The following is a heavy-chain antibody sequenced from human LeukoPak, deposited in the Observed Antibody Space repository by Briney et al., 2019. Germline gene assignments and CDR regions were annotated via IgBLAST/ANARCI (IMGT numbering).Heavy chain of an antibody. CDR3: AKGGGFLEWLLWYFDY. J-gene: IGHJ4*02. CDR2: IWDDGSNK. D-gene: IGHD3-3*01. CDR1: GFTFSSYG. V-gene: IGHV3-30*02. Sequence: PGGSLRLSCAASGFTFSSYGMHWVRQAPGKGLEWVAVIWDDGSNKYYADSVKGRFTISRDNSKNTLYLQMNSLRAEDTAVYYCAKGGGFLEWLLWYFDYWGQGTLVTVSS.